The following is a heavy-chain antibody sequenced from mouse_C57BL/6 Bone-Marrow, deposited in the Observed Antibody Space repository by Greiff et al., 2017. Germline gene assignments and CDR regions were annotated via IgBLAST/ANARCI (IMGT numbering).Heavy chain of an antibody. CDR2: IDPEAGEP. CDR1: GFNIKDYY. J-gene: IGHJ3*01. V-gene: IGHV14-2*01. D-gene: IGHD2-1*01. Sequence: EVQLQQSGAELVKPGASVKLSCTASGFNIKDYYMPWVKQRTEQGLEWIGRIDPEAGEPKYAPKFQGKATITADKSSNTAYLQLSSLTSEDTAVYYCARRYYGNYAWFAYWGQGTLVTVSA. CDR3: ARRYYGNYAWFAY.